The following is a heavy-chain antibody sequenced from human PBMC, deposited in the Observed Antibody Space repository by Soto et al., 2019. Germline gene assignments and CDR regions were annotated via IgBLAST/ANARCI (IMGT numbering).Heavy chain of an antibody. J-gene: IGHJ4*02. Sequence: PGGSLRLSCAASGFTFSSYGMHWVRQAPGKGLEWVAVISYDGSNKYYADSVKGRFTISRDNSKNTLYLQMNSLRAEDTAVYYCANDPITFGGVTLDYWGQGTLVTVSS. V-gene: IGHV3-30*18. D-gene: IGHD3-16*01. CDR3: ANDPITFGGVTLDY. CDR1: GFTFSSYG. CDR2: ISYDGSNK.